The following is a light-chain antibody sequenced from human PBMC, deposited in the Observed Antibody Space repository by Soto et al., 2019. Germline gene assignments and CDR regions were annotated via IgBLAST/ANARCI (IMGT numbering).Light chain of an antibody. CDR3: QQYGSSPNT. V-gene: IGKV3-20*01. Sequence: EIVLTQSPGTLSLSSGERATLSCRASQSVSSSYLAWYQQKPGQAPRLLIYGASSRATGIPDRFSGSGSGTDFTLTISRLEPEDFAVYYCQQYGSSPNTFGQGTKLEIK. J-gene: IGKJ2*01. CDR2: GAS. CDR1: QSVSSSY.